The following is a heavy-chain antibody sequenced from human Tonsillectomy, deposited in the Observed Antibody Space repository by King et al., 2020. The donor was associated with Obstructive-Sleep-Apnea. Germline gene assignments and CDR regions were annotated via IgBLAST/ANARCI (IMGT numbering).Heavy chain of an antibody. D-gene: IGHD3-22*01. V-gene: IGHV3-74*01. CDR3: ARDHYYFDSRDRLTGDAFDF. CDR2: INSDGGGT. Sequence: VQLVESGGDLVQPGGSLRLSCTASGFTFSSYWMHWVRQVPGKDLVWVSRINSDGGGTTYADSVKGRFTISRDNAKNTPYLQMNRLRAEDTAMYYCARDHYYFDSRDRLTGDAFDFWGQGTMVTVSS. J-gene: IGHJ3*01. CDR1: GFTFSSYW.